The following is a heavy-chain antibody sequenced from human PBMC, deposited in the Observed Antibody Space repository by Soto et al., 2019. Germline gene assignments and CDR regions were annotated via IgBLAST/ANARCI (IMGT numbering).Heavy chain of an antibody. J-gene: IGHJ4*02. CDR1: RFTFSSYD. D-gene: IGHD1-26*01. V-gene: IGHV3-21*01. Sequence: GGSLRLSCAASRFTFSSYDMSWVRQAPGKGLEWVSSIPTTSGYIFYADSVKGRFTISRDDAKNSLYLQMNSLRVEDTAVYYCARYSGTYRDYWGQGTLVTVSS. CDR3: ARYSGTYRDY. CDR2: IPTTSGYI.